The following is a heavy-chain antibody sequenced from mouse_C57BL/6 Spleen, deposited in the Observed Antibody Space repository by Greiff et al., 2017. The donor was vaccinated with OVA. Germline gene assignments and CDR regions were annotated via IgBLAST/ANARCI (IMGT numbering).Heavy chain of an antibody. CDR2: IDPSDSET. Sequence: QVQLKQPGAELVRPGSSVKLSCKASGYTFTSYWMHWVKQRPIQGLEWIGNIDPSDSETHYNQKFKDKATLTVDKSSSTAYMQLSSLTSEDSAVYYCARYGSSVPCDYWGQGTTLTVSS. J-gene: IGHJ2*01. D-gene: IGHD1-1*01. CDR3: ARYGSSVPCDY. V-gene: IGHV1-52*01. CDR1: GYTFTSYW.